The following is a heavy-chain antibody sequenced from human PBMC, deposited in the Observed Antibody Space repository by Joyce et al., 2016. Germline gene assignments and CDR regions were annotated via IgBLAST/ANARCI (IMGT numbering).Heavy chain of an antibody. CDR3: ARGGDHGPYYFDY. CDR1: GYTFTGYY. J-gene: IGHJ4*02. CDR2: INPDSGGT. D-gene: IGHD2-21*01. V-gene: IGHV1-2*02. Sequence: QVQLVQSGAEVKKPGASVKVSCKASGYTFTGYYIHWVRQAPGQVLEWIGCINPDSGGTNYAQKFQGRVTMTRDTAVSTAYMELSRLRSDDTAVYYCARGGDHGPYYFDYWGQGTLVTVSS.